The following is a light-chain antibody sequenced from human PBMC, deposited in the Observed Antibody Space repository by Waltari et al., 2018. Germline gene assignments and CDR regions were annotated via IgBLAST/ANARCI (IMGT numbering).Light chain of an antibody. CDR1: SSDVGGYNY. CDR2: DVN. V-gene: IGLV2-14*03. J-gene: IGLJ1*01. CDR3: SSFTSTHTYV. Sequence: QSALTQPAPVSGSPGQSIPISRTGTSSDVGGYNYVAWYQNHPGKAPKLIIYDVNNWPSGVSNRFSGSKSGNTASLTISGLQAEDEADYFCSSFTSTHTYVFGSGTKVNVL.